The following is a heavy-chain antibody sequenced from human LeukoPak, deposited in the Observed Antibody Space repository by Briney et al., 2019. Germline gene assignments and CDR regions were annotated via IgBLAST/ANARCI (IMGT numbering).Heavy chain of an antibody. J-gene: IGHJ4*02. D-gene: IGHD3-10*01. CDR1: GFTFSSYG. CDR3: ASSYGSGSYYNPAGS. CDR2: ISYDGSNK. V-gene: IGHV3-30*03. Sequence: GGSLRRSFAASGFTFSSYGMHWVRQAPGKGLEWVAVISYDGSNKYYADSVKGRFTISRDNSKNTLYLQMNSLRAEDTAVYYCASSYGSGSYYNPAGSWGQGTLVTVSS.